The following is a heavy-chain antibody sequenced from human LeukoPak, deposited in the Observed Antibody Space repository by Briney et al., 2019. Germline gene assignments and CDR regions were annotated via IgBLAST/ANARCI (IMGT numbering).Heavy chain of an antibody. D-gene: IGHD3-3*01. CDR2: LNSDGSSI. Sequence: PGGSLRLSCAASGFTFSGFWMHWVRQPPGKGLVWVSRLNSDGSSISYADSVKGRFTISRDNAKKTLYLQMNSMRAEDTAVYYCASVVGGYYPPVDAFDLWGQGTMVTVSS. CDR1: GFTFSGFW. J-gene: IGHJ3*01. V-gene: IGHV3-74*01. CDR3: ASVVGGYYPPVDAFDL.